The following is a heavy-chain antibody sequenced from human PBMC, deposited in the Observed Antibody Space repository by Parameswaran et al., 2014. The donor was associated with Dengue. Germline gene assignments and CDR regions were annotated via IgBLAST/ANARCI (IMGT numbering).Heavy chain of an antibody. CDR2: INPSGGST. V-gene: IGHV1-46*01. CDR3: ARDWEGEKSGTIYYYMDV. D-gene: IGHD3-10*01. J-gene: IGHJ6*03. Sequence: WVRQAPGQGLEWMGIINPSGGSTSYAQKFQGRVTMTRDTSTSTVYMELSSLRSEDTAVYYCARDWEGEKSGTIYYYMDVWGKGTTVTVSS.